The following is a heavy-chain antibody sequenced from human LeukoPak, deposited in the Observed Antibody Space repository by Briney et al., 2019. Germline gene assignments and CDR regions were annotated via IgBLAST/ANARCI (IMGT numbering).Heavy chain of an antibody. CDR3: ARPYYYDITIDP. Sequence: SETLSLTCTVSGGSISSGDYYWSCIRQPPGKGLEWIAYMYYSGSTYYNPSLKSRVTMSADTSKNQLSLKLSSVTAADTAVYYCARPYYYDITIDPWGQGILVTVSS. V-gene: IGHV4-30-4*01. D-gene: IGHD3-22*01. J-gene: IGHJ5*02. CDR2: MYYSGST. CDR1: GGSISSGDYY.